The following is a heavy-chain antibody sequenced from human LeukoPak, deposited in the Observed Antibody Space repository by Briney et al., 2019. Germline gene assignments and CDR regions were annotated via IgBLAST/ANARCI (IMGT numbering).Heavy chain of an antibody. J-gene: IGHJ5*02. CDR2: IDKKDNFYAT. CDR3: TRDSGTYNWLDP. CDR1: GFTFSGSA. D-gene: IGHD1-26*01. V-gene: IGHV3-73*01. Sequence: GGSLRLSCAASGFTFSGSAIHWVRQSSGKGLEWVGHIDKKDNFYATTSAASVTCRFTISRDDSKNTAYLQMNSLKTEDTALYYCTRDSGTYNWLDPWGQGTLVTVSS.